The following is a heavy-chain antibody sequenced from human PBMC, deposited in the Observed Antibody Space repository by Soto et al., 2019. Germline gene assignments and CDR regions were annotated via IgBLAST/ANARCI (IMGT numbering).Heavy chain of an antibody. Sequence: HVHLQESGPGLVKPSGTLSLTCGVSGGSINNGYWWTWVRQPPGKGLEWIGEKHHSGSTNYNLSLKSRVSISLDKSKNQFSLILSSVTAADTAVYYCAYSSGWWRLDVWGKGTTVTVSS. CDR3: AYSSGWWRLDV. V-gene: IGHV4-4*02. CDR2: KHHSGST. CDR1: GGSINNGYW. J-gene: IGHJ6*04. D-gene: IGHD6-19*01.